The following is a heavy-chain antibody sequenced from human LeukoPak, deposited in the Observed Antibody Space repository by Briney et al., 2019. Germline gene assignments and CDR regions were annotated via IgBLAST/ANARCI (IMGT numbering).Heavy chain of an antibody. CDR1: GGSISSGDYY. CDR3: ARDRTYGDYAYDP. D-gene: IGHD4-17*01. Sequence: SQTLSLTCTVSGGSISSGDYYWRWIRQPPGKGLEWIGYIYYSGSTYYNPSLKSRVTISVDKSKNQFSLKLSSVTAADTAVYYCARDRTYGDYAYDPWGQGTLVTVSS. CDR2: IYYSGST. J-gene: IGHJ5*02. V-gene: IGHV4-30-4*01.